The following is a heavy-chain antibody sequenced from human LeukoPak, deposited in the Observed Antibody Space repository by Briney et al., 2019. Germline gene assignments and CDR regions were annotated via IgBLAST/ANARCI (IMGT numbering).Heavy chain of an antibody. CDR3: ARHRGDSGSYFASYYFDY. CDR2: IYYRGST. CDR1: GGSVSTDSYY. Sequence: PSETLSLTCTVSGGSVSTDSYYWSWIRQPPGKGLEWIGDIYYRGSTNYNPSLKSRVTISVDTSKNQFSLRLTSVTAADTAVYHCARHRGDSGSYFASYYFDYWGQGTLVTVSS. V-gene: IGHV4-61*01. D-gene: IGHD1-26*01. J-gene: IGHJ4*02.